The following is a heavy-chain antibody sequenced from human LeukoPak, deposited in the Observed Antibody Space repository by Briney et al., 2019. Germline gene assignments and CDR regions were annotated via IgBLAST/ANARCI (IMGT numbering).Heavy chain of an antibody. J-gene: IGHJ3*02. CDR2: IKQDGSEK. CDR1: GFTFSSYA. D-gene: IGHD3-22*01. Sequence: PGGSLRLSCAASGFTFSSYAMHWVRQAPGKGLEWVANIKQDGSEKYYVDSVKGRFTISRDNAKKSLYLQMSSLRAEDAAIYYCARDGSGGYYWGAFDIWGQGTMVTVSS. CDR3: ARDGSGGYYWGAFDI. V-gene: IGHV3-7*01.